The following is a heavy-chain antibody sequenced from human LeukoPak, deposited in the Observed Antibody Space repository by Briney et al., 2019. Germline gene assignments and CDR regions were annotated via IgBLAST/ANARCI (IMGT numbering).Heavy chain of an antibody. Sequence: PGGSLRLSCAASGFTFSSYAMSWVRQAPGKGLEWVSGISESGGNTYYADSVKGRFTISRDNSKNTLFLQMNSLRAEDTALYYCAVSVRFERVWHFFNNWGQGTQVTVSS. CDR3: AVSVRFERVWHFFNN. CDR1: GFTFSSYA. J-gene: IGHJ4*02. D-gene: IGHD3-9*01. CDR2: ISESGGNT. V-gene: IGHV3-23*01.